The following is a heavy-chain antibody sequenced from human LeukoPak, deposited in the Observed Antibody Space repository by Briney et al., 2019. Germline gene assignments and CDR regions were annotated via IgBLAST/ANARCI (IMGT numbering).Heavy chain of an antibody. V-gene: IGHV3-53*01. CDR3: ATGGRSGMAFDF. D-gene: IGHD2-8*01. J-gene: IGHJ4*02. CDR1: GFIATSNY. CDR2: IYGGGNT. Sequence: GGSLRLSCSFSGFIATSNYMAWVRQSPGKGLQWISFIYGGGNTLYADSVRDRFSISRDNSKSTLYLQMSSLRVEDTAVYYCATGGRSGMAFDFWGQGTLVTVSS.